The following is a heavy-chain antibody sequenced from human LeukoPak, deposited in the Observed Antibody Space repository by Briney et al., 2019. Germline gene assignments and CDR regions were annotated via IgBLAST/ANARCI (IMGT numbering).Heavy chain of an antibody. D-gene: IGHD6-19*01. Sequence: ASVKVSCKASGYTFTSYDINWVRQATGQGLEWMGWMNPNSGNTGYAQKFQGRVTITRNTSISTAYMELSSLRSEDTAVYYCARVDSSGWQTNDYWGQGTLVTVSS. J-gene: IGHJ4*02. V-gene: IGHV1-8*03. CDR3: ARVDSSGWQTNDY. CDR2: MNPNSGNT. CDR1: GYTFTSYD.